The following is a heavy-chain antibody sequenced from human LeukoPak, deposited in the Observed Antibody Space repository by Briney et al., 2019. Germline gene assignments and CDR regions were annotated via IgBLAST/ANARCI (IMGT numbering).Heavy chain of an antibody. V-gene: IGHV4-34*01. CDR3: ARRPRILVMATITWYFNY. CDR2: INHSGST. CDR1: GGSFSGHY. Sequence: SETLSLTCAVYGGSFSGHYWNWIRQPPGKGLEWIREINHSGSTSYNPSLRSRVTISVDTSTSHFFLNLTSVTAADTAVYYCARRPRILVMATITWYFNYWGQGTLVTVSS. D-gene: IGHD5-24*01. J-gene: IGHJ4*02.